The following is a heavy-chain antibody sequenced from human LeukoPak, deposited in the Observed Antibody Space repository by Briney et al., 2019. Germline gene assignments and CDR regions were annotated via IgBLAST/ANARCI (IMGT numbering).Heavy chain of an antibody. CDR2: ISWNSGSI. D-gene: IGHD1-26*01. Sequence: GRSLRLSCAASGFTFDDYAMHWVRQAPGKGLEWVSGISWNSGSIGYADSVKGRFTISRDNSKNTLYLHMNSLRAEDTAMYYCAGQGAMTTRVDYFLHWGQGTLVTVSS. J-gene: IGHJ1*01. CDR1: GFTFDDYA. CDR3: AGQGAMTTRVDYFLH. V-gene: IGHV3-9*01.